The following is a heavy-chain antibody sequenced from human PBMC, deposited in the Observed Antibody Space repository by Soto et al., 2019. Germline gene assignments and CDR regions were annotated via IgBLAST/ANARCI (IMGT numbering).Heavy chain of an antibody. Sequence: QITLKESGPTLVKPTQTLTLTCTFSGFSLNTGGVGVVWIRQPPGKALEWLAVIYWDGDKRYSPFMKSRLTITNDTSKNQVVHTMTNIDPVDTATYYCAHSPFFGDKLDYWGQGSLVTVSS. D-gene: IGHD2-21*01. V-gene: IGHV2-5*02. CDR2: IYWDGDK. CDR3: AHSPFFGDKLDY. J-gene: IGHJ4*02. CDR1: GFSLNTGGVG.